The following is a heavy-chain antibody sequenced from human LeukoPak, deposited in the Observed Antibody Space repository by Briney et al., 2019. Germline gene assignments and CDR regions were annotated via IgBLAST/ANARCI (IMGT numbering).Heavy chain of an antibody. Sequence: GGSLRLSCAASGFTFSNYCMHWVRHAPGKGLVWVSRINSDGSTRNYADSVKGRSTISRDNAKNTLFLQMNSLGAEDTTVYYCARLYLYSSSWQLSVFDIWGPGTMVTVSS. CDR2: INSDGSTR. J-gene: IGHJ3*02. D-gene: IGHD6-13*01. CDR3: ARLYLYSSSWQLSVFDI. CDR1: GFTFSNYC. V-gene: IGHV3-74*01.